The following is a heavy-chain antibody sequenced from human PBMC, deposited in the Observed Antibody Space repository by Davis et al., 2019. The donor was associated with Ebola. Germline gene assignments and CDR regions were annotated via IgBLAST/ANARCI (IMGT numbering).Heavy chain of an antibody. V-gene: IGHV3-23*01. D-gene: IGHD3-3*01. Sequence: GESLKISCAASGFTFSAYAMNWVRQAPGKGLEWVSTINNSGRDTYYADSVKGRFTISRDNSKNTLYLQLNSLSAEDTALYYCATVPISYGPGYMDVWGNGTTVTVSS. CDR3: ATVPISYGPGYMDV. CDR2: INNSGRDT. CDR1: GFTFSAYA. J-gene: IGHJ6*03.